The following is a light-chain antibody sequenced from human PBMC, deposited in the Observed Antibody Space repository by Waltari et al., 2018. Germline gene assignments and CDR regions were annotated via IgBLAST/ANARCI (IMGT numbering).Light chain of an antibody. J-gene: IGKJ1*01. CDR1: QSVSSD. Sequence: EMVMTQSPATLSVSPGERATLACRASQSVSSDLAWYQHKSGQAPRLLIYAASNRATGIPARFNGGGSGTEFTLTISSLQSGDSAVYYCQQYNNWPLTFGQGTKVEIK. CDR2: AAS. CDR3: QQYNNWPLT. V-gene: IGKV3-15*01.